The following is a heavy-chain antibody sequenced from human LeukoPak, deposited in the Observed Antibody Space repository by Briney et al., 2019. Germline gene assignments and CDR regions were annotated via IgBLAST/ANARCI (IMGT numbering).Heavy chain of an antibody. CDR2: IIPIFGTA. Sequence: AVKVSFKASGGTFSSYAISWVRQAPGQGVGWMGGIIPIFGTANYAQKLQGRVTITTDESTSTAYMELSILRSEDTAVYYCASVGITISNYYYYMDVWGKGTTVTVSS. V-gene: IGHV1-69*05. D-gene: IGHD3-3*01. J-gene: IGHJ6*03. CDR1: GGTFSSYA. CDR3: ASVGITISNYYYYMDV.